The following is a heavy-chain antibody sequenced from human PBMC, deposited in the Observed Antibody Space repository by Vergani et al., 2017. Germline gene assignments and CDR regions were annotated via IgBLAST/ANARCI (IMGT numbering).Heavy chain of an antibody. CDR1: GFTFSSYA. J-gene: IGHJ6*03. CDR3: GHNWNDAYYMDV. Sequence: QVQLVESGGGVVQPGRSLRLSCAASGFTFSSYAMHWVRQAPGKGLEWVAVISYDGSNKYYADSVKGRFTISRDNSKNTLYLQMSSLRAEDTAVYYCGHNWNDAYYMDVWGKGTTVTVSS. CDR2: ISYDGSNK. V-gene: IGHV3-30-3*01. D-gene: IGHD1-1*01.